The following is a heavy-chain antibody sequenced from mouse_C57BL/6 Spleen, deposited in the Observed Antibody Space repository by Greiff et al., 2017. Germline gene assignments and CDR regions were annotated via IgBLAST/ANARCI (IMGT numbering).Heavy chain of an antibody. V-gene: IGHV1-69*01. Sequence: QVQLQQPGAELVMPGASVKLSCKASGYTFTSYWMHWVKQRPGQGLEWIGEIDPSDSYTNYNQKFKGKSTLTVDKSSSTAYMQLSSLTSEDSAVYYCARGNWDGYWGQGTTRTVSS. CDR3: ARGNWDGY. CDR1: GYTFTSYW. J-gene: IGHJ2*01. D-gene: IGHD4-1*01. CDR2: IDPSDSYT.